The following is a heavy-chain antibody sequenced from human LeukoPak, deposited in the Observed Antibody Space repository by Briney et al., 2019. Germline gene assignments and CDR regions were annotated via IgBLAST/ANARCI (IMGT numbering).Heavy chain of an antibody. J-gene: IGHJ6*02. V-gene: IGHV1-8*01. CDR2: MNPNSGNT. CDR1: GYTFTSYD. CDR3: ARGPYSSSWYPYYYYGMDV. Sequence: GASVKVSCKASGYTFTSYDINWVRQATGQGLEWMGWMNPNSGNTGYAQKFQGRVTMTRNTSISTAYMELSSLRSEDTAVYYCARGPYSSSWYPYYYYGMDVWGQGTTVTVSS. D-gene: IGHD6-13*01.